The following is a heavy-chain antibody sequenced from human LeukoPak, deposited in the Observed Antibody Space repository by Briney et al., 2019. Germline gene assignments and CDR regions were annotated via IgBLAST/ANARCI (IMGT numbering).Heavy chain of an antibody. CDR3: ARDWWFGELFFDY. CDR1: GYTFTGYY. Sequence: ASVKVSCKASGYTFTGYYMHWVRQAPGQGLEWMGWINPNSGGTNYAQKFQGRVTMTGDTSISTAYMELSRLRSDDTAVYYCARDWWFGELFFDYWGQGTLVTVSS. V-gene: IGHV1-2*02. D-gene: IGHD3-10*01. CDR2: INPNSGGT. J-gene: IGHJ4*02.